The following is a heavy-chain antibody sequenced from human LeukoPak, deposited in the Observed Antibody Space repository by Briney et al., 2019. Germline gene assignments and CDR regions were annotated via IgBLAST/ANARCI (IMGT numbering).Heavy chain of an antibody. V-gene: IGHV4-30-2*01. CDR1: GGSISSGGYY. CDR2: IYHSGST. Sequence: SETLSLTCTVSGGSISSGGYYWSWIRQPPGKGLEWIGYIYHSGSTYYNPSLKSRVTISVDRSKNQFSLKLSSVTAADTAVYYCAREPGYSSSPRSYYYYYYYMDVWGKGTTVTVSS. J-gene: IGHJ6*03. D-gene: IGHD6-6*01. CDR3: AREPGYSSSPRSYYYYYYYMDV.